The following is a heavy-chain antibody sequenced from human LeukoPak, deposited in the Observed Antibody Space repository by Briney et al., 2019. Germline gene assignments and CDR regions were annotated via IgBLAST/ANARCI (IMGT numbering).Heavy chain of an antibody. CDR1: GYTFISHG. Sequence: ASVTVSCKASGYTFISHGISWVRQAPGQGLEWMGWISGSSSNTNYAQRLQGRVTITTDTSTTTAYMELRSLRSDDTAVYYCARATGTWGHDGFDIWGQGTMVTVSS. CDR3: ARATGTWGHDGFDI. J-gene: IGHJ3*02. CDR2: ISGSSSNT. V-gene: IGHV1-18*01. D-gene: IGHD3-16*01.